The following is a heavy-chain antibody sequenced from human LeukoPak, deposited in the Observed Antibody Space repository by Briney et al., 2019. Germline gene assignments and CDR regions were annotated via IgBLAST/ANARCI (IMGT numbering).Heavy chain of an antibody. Sequence: PGGSLRLSCAASGFTFSSYAMHWVRQAPGKGLEWVAVISYDGSNKYYADSVKGRFTISRDNSKNTLYLQMNSLKTEDTAVYYCTTTNLEWDPPRETAFDIWGQGTMVTVSS. CDR1: GFTFSSYA. D-gene: IGHD3-3*01. J-gene: IGHJ3*02. CDR3: TTTNLEWDPPRETAFDI. V-gene: IGHV3-30-3*01. CDR2: ISYDGSNK.